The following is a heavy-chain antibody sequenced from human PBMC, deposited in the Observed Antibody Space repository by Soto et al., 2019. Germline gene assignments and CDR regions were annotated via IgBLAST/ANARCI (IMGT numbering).Heavy chain of an antibody. J-gene: IGHJ5*02. Sequence: QVQLVQSGAEVKKPGASVKVSCKASGYTFTSYDINWVRQATGQGLEWMGWTNPNSGNTGYAQKFQGRVTMTRNTSISTAYMELSSLRSEDTAVYYCARGLVYYDFWSGYNRGWFDPWGQGTLVTVSS. V-gene: IGHV1-8*01. CDR3: ARGLVYYDFWSGYNRGWFDP. CDR1: GYTFTSYD. D-gene: IGHD3-3*01. CDR2: TNPNSGNT.